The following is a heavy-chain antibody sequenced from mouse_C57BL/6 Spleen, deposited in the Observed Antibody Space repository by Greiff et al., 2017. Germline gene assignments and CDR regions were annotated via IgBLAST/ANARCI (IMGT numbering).Heavy chain of an antibody. Sequence: VQLQQSGAELVRPGASVKLSCTASGFNIKDDYMHWVKQRPEQGLEWIGWIDPENGDTAYASKFQGKATITADTSSNTAYLQLSSLTSEDTAVYYCTTSSYGSFDYWGQGTTLTVSS. D-gene: IGHD1-1*01. J-gene: IGHJ2*01. CDR3: TTSSYGSFDY. V-gene: IGHV14-4*01. CDR1: GFNIKDDY. CDR2: IDPENGDT.